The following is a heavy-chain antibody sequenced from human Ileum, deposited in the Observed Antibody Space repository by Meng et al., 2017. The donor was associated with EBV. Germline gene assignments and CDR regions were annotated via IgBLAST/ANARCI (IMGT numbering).Heavy chain of an antibody. CDR2: TYYRSKWYN. J-gene: IGHJ4*02. Sequence: HVRLPLSGPELVKPSQTLSLTRASSGDSVSSTSAAWNWIRQSPSRGLECLGRTYYRSKWYNDYAVSVKSRITINPDTSKNQFSLQLNSVTPEDTAVYYCARDSSSSAYSPFDYWGQGTLVTVSS. V-gene: IGHV6-1*01. CDR3: ARDSSSSAYSPFDY. D-gene: IGHD3-22*01. CDR1: GDSVSSTSAA.